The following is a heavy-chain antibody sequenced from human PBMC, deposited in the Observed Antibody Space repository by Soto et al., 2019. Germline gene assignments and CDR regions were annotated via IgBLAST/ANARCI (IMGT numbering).Heavy chain of an antibody. CDR3: ARDLSTIFGVVYNWFDP. D-gene: IGHD3-3*01. J-gene: IGHJ5*02. V-gene: IGHV3-74*01. CDR2: INSEGSST. CDR1: EFTFSIYL. Sequence: GGSLILACASSEFTFSIYLMHWVRQAPGKGLVWVSRINSEGSSTSYADSVKGRFTISRDNAKNTLYLQMKSLRAEDTAVYYCARDLSTIFGVVYNWFDPWGQGTLVTVSS.